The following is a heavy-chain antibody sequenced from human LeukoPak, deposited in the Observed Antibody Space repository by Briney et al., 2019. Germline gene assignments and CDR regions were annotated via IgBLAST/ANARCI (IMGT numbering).Heavy chain of an antibody. D-gene: IGHD6-13*01. CDR3: RGHTAGGRISDY. CDR1: GFTFVDHA. CDR2: IRRKAYGGTA. V-gene: IGHV3-49*04. Sequence: GSLRLSCTASGFTFVDHAITWVRQAPGTGLEWVGFIRRKAYGGTADCAASVRTRFTISRDDSRSIAYLQMNSLNTEDTAVYYCRGHTAGGRISDYWGQGTLVTVSA. J-gene: IGHJ4*02.